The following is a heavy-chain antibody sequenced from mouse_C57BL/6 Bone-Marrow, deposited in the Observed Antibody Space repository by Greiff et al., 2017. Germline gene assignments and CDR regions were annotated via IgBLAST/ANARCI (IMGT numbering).Heavy chain of an antibody. V-gene: IGHV1-4*01. CDR2: INPSSGYT. J-gene: IGHJ2*01. D-gene: IGHD1-1*01. CDR1: GYTFTSYT. Sequence: QVQLKQSGAELARPGASVKMSCKASGYTFTSYTMHWVKQRPGQGLEWIGYINPSSGYTKYNQKFKDKATLTADKSSSTAYMQLSSLTSEDSAVYYCARSRIITTVVGYWGQGTTLTVAS. CDR3: ARSRIITTVVGY.